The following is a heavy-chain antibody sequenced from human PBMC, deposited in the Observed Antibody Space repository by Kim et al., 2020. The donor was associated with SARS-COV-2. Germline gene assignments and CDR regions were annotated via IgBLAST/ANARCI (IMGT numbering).Heavy chain of an antibody. D-gene: IGHD3-22*01. J-gene: IGHJ5*02. CDR2: IYYSGST. CDR3: ARHGHITMIVVVIIPGWFDP. V-gene: IGHV4-39*01. CDR1: GGSISSSSYY. Sequence: SETLSLTCTVSGGSISSSSYYWGWIRQPPGKGLEWIGSIYYSGSTYYNPSLKSRVTISVDTSKNQFSLKLSSVTAADTAVYYCARHGHITMIVVVIIPGWFDPWGQGTLVTVSS.